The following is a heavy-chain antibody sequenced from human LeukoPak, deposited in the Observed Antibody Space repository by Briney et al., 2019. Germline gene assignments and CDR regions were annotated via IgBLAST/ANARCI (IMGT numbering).Heavy chain of an antibody. J-gene: IGHJ5*02. D-gene: IGHD3-3*01. CDR2: ISAYNGNT. CDR1: GYTFTGYG. V-gene: IGHV1-18*01. Sequence: PGASVKVSCKASGYTFTGYGISWVRQAPGQGLEWMGWISAYNGNTNYAQKLQGRVTMTTDTSTSTAYMELRSLRSDDTAVYYCARLFGYDSWSGYYGTWFDPWGQGTLVTVSS. CDR3: ARLFGYDSWSGYYGTWFDP.